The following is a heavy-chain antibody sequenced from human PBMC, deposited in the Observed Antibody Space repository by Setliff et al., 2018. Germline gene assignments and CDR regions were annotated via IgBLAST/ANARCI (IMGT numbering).Heavy chain of an antibody. Sequence: SETLSLTCAVYGGSFSGYYWSWIRQPPGKGLEWIGEINHSGSTNYNPSLKSRVTISVDTSRNQFSLKLSSVTAADTAVYYCARAPRRGMVRGANNWFDPWGQGTLVTVSS. CDR2: INHSGST. V-gene: IGHV4-34*01. D-gene: IGHD3-10*01. CDR1: GGSFSGYY. J-gene: IGHJ5*02. CDR3: ARAPRRGMVRGANNWFDP.